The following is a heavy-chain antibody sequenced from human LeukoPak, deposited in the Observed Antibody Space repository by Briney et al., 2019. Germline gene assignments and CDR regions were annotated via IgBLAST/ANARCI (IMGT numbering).Heavy chain of an antibody. J-gene: IGHJ3*02. Sequence: SETLSLTCTVSGGSITIHYWSWIRQPPGKGLEWIGYIYYSGSTKYNPSLKSRVTMSVDTSRNQFSLKLSSVTAADTAVYYCARGGLENGYHSNDGFDIWGQGTMVTVSS. CDR3: ARGGLENGYHSNDGFDI. CDR2: IYYSGST. D-gene: IGHD3-22*01. V-gene: IGHV4-59*11. CDR1: GGSITIHY.